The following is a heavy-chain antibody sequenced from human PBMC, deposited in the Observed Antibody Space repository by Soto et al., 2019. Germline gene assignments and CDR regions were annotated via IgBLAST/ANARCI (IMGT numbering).Heavy chain of an antibody. J-gene: IGHJ3*02. D-gene: IGHD2-2*01. Sequence: EVQLLESGGGLVKPGGSLRLSCAASGFTFSSYAMSWVRQAPGKGLEWVSAISGSGGSTDYAESVKGRFTISRDNSKNPVYLQMNSLRAEDTAVYYCAKDPAAIPRGAFDIWGQGTVVTVSS. CDR2: ISGSGGST. CDR3: AKDPAAIPRGAFDI. V-gene: IGHV3-23*01. CDR1: GFTFSSYA.